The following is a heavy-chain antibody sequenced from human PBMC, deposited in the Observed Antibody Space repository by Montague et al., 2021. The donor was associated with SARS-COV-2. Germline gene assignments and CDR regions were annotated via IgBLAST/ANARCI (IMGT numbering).Heavy chain of an antibody. J-gene: IGHJ4*02. CDR2: TYYRSKWYN. CDR1: GDSVSSNSAA. Sequence: CAISGDSVSSNSAAWNWIRQSPSRGLEWLGRTYYRSKWYNDYAVSVKSRITINPDTSKNQFSLQLNSVTPEGTAVYYCARDGGLYSSSWYLGYFDYWGQGTLVTVSS. CDR3: ARDGGLYSSSWYLGYFDY. D-gene: IGHD6-13*01. V-gene: IGHV6-1*01.